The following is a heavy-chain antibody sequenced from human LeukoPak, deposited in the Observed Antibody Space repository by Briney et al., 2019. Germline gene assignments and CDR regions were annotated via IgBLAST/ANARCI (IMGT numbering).Heavy chain of an antibody. V-gene: IGHV4-59*01. CDR1: GGSISSYH. J-gene: IGHJ4*02. CDR2: IYYSGST. Sequence: NSSETLSLTCTVSGGSISSYHWSWIRQPPGKGLEWIGYIYYSGSTNYNPSLRSRVTISVDTSKNQFSLKLSSVTAADTAVYYCARDFSAAGAFDYWGQGTLVTVSS. CDR3: ARDFSAAGAFDY. D-gene: IGHD6-13*01.